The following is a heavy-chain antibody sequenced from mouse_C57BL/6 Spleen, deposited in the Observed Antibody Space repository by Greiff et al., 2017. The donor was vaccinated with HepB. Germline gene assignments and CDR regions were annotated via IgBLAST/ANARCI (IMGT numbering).Heavy chain of an antibody. D-gene: IGHD1-1*01. Sequence: QVQLKESGPELVKPGASVKISCKASGYAFSSSWMNWVKQRPGKGLEWIGRIYPGDGDTNYNGKFKGKATLTADKSSSTAYMQLSSLTSEDSAVYFCAREGAYYGSRFAYWGQGTLVTVSA. CDR3: AREGAYYGSRFAY. J-gene: IGHJ3*01. V-gene: IGHV1-82*01. CDR2: IYPGDGDT. CDR1: GYAFSSSW.